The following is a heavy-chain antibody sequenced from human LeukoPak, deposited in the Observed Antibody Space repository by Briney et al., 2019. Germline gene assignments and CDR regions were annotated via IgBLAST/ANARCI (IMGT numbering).Heavy chain of an antibody. Sequence: SVKVSCKASGGTFCSYAISWVRQAPGQGLEWMGRIIPILGIANYAQKFQGRVTITADKSTSTAYMELSSLRSEDTAVYYCARDQWFDPWGQGTLVTVSS. CDR1: GGTFCSYA. J-gene: IGHJ5*02. V-gene: IGHV1-69*04. CDR3: ARDQWFDP. CDR2: IIPILGIA.